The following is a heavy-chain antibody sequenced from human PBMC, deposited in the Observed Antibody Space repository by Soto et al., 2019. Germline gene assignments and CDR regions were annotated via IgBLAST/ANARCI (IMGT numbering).Heavy chain of an antibody. V-gene: IGHV3-23*01. CDR1: GFTFSSYA. J-gene: IGHJ6*02. Sequence: GGSLRLSCAASGFTFSSYAMSWVRQAPGKGLEWVSAISGSGGSTYYADSVKGRFTISRDNSKNSLYLQMNSLRAEDTAVYYCARGEAPVYYYGMDVWGQGTTVTVSS. CDR2: ISGSGGST. CDR3: ARGEAPVYYYGMDV.